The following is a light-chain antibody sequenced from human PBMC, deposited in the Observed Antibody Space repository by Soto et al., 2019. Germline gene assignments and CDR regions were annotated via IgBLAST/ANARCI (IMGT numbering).Light chain of an antibody. CDR2: EVS. CDR3: TSYTSSITYV. CDR1: ISDFGGYNY. V-gene: IGLV2-14*01. J-gene: IGLJ1*01. Sequence: QSVLTQPASVSGSPGQSITISCTGTISDFGGYNYVSWYQQHPGKAPKLMIYEVSNRPSGVSNRFSGSKSGNTASLTISGLQAEDEADYYCTSYTSSITYVFGTGTKVTVL.